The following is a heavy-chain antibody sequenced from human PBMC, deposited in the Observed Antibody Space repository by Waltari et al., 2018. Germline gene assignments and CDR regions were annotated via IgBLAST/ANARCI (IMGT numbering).Heavy chain of an antibody. CDR3: ARDRGAAAKDN. D-gene: IGHD6-13*01. J-gene: IGHJ4*02. CDR1: GFTFSSYS. CDR2: ISSSSSYI. V-gene: IGHV3-21*01. Sequence: EVQLVESGGGLVKPGGSLRLSCAASGFTFSSYSMNWARQAPGKGLEWVSSISSSSSYIYYADSVKGRFTISRDNAKNSLYLQMNSLRAEDTAVYYCARDRGAAAKDNWGQGTLVTVSS.